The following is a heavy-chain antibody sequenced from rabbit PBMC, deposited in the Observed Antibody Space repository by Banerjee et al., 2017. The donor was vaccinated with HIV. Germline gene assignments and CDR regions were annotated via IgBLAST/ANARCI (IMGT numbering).Heavy chain of an antibody. V-gene: IGHV1S40*01. Sequence: ASGFSFNNKYVMCWVRQAPGKGLEWIACINSNTYNTVYATWAKGPFTISKTSSTTVTLQMTSLTAADTATYFCGRDRDGDAGYGSLALWGPGTLVTVS. CDR3: GRDRDGDAGYGSLAL. J-gene: IGHJ4*01. D-gene: IGHD6-1*01. CDR1: GFSFNNKYV. CDR2: INSNTYNT.